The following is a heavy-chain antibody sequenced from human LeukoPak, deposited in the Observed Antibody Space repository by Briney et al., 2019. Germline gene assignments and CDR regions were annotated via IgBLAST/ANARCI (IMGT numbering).Heavy chain of an antibody. J-gene: IGHJ4*02. CDR3: ARDARYRYCSRGSCYSD. CDR2: IIPILGIA. V-gene: IGHV1-69*04. D-gene: IGHD2-15*01. Sequence: SVKVSCKASGGTFSSYATSWVRHPPGQGLEWMGKIIPILGIANYAQKSQGRVTITADKSTSTAYMELSSLRSEDTAVYYCARDARYRYCSRGSCYSDWGQGTLVTVSS. CDR1: GGTFSSYA.